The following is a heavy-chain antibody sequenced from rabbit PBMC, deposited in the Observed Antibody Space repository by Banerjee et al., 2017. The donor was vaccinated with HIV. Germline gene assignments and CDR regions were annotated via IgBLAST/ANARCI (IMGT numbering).Heavy chain of an antibody. J-gene: IGHJ4*01. CDR2: IVAGDGKT. CDR3: ARGGAGSTYAFNL. Sequence: QEQLEESGGDLVKPEGSLTLTCTASGFSFSSIYWICWVRQAPGKGLEWIACIVAGDGKTYYASWAKGRFTISKTSSTVTLQMTGLTAADTATYFCARGGAGSTYAFNLWGPGTLVTVS. CDR1: GFSFSSIYW. D-gene: IGHD8-1*01. V-gene: IGHV1S45*01.